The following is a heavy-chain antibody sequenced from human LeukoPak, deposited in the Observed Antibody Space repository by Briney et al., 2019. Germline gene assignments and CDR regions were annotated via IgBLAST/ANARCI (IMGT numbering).Heavy chain of an antibody. V-gene: IGHV4-38-2*02. CDR1: GYSISSGYY. CDR3: TRGLWLRYFDSPQYYFDY. Sequence: SETLSLTCTVSGYSISSGYYWGWIRQPPGKGLEWIGSMYHSGSYYYTPSLKSRVTISIDTSKNQFSLKLSSVTAADTAVYYCTRGLWLRYFDSPQYYFDYWGQGTLVTVSS. J-gene: IGHJ4*02. D-gene: IGHD3-9*01. CDR2: MYHSGSY.